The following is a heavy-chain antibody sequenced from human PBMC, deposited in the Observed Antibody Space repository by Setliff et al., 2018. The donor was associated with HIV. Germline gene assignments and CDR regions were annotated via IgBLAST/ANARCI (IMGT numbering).Heavy chain of an antibody. D-gene: IGHD4-17*01. CDR2: IYYSGST. Sequence: ETLSLTCTVSGGSISSYYWSWIRQPPGKGLEWIGYIYYSGSTNYNPSLKSRVTISVDTSKNQFSLKLSSVTAADTAVYYCARGLVTTIGTPNWFDPWGQGTLVTVSS. CDR1: GGSISSYY. V-gene: IGHV4-59*01. J-gene: IGHJ5*02. CDR3: ARGLVTTIGTPNWFDP.